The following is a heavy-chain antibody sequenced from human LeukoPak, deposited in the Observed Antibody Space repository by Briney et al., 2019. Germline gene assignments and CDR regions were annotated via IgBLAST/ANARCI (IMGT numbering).Heavy chain of an antibody. CDR2: IYTSGGT. V-gene: IGHV4-4*09. CDR3: ARLTRLSTSPDRYYLDY. Sequence: PSETLSLTCTVSGDSIGSYYWSWIRQPPGKGLEWIGYIYTSGGTNYTPSLKGRVTISVDTSKNQFSLKLSSVTAADSAVYYCARLTRLSTSPDRYYLDYWGQGTLVTVSS. CDR1: GDSIGSYY. J-gene: IGHJ4*02. D-gene: IGHD6-6*01.